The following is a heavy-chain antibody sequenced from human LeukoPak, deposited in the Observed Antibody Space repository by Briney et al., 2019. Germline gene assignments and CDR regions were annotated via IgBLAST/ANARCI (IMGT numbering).Heavy chain of an antibody. V-gene: IGHV3-23*01. Sequence: GGSLRLSCAASGFTFDDYGMSWVRQAPGKGLEWVSAISGSGGSTYYADSVKGRFTISRDNSKNTLYLQMNSLRAEDTAVYYCAKASRYYYDSFFDYWGQGTLVTVSS. CDR2: ISGSGGST. CDR3: AKASRYYYDSFFDY. J-gene: IGHJ4*02. CDR1: GFTFDDYG. D-gene: IGHD3-22*01.